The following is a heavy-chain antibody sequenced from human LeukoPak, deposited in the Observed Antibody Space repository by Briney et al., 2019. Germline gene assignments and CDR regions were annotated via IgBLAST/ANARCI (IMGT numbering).Heavy chain of an antibody. Sequence: SVKVSCKASGGTFSSYAISWVRQAPGRGLEWMGRIIPIFGTANYAQKFQGRVTITADESTSTAYMELSSLRSEDTAVYYCASAREDGGFDPWGQGTLVTVSS. CDR3: ASAREDGGFDP. CDR1: GGTFSSYA. J-gene: IGHJ5*02. D-gene: IGHD4-17*01. CDR2: IIPIFGTA. V-gene: IGHV1-69*13.